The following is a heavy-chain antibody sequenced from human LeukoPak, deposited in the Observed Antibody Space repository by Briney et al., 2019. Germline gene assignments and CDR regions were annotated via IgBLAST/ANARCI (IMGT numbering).Heavy chain of an antibody. J-gene: IGHJ4*02. CDR3: ACGRAFIAASGYPPLYFDY. D-gene: IGHD6-13*01. CDR1: GFTFSDYY. Sequence: PGGSLRLSCAASGFTFSDYYMSWIRQAPGQGLEWVSYISSSGSSIYYAYSVEGRFTISKDNAKNSLYLQMSKLRVEGTDVYYCACGRAFIAASGYPPLYFDYWGQGTLVTVSS. CDR2: ISSSGSSI. V-gene: IGHV3-11*01.